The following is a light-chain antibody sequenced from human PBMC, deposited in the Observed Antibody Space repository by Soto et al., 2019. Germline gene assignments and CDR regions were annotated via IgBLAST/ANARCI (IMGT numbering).Light chain of an antibody. V-gene: IGKV3-11*01. CDR3: QQRSSWPLT. CDR2: DAS. J-gene: IGKJ1*01. CDR1: QSLSSY. Sequence: EIVLTQSPATLSLSPGERATLSCRASQSLSSYLAWYQQKPGQAPRLLIYDASNRATGIPARFSGSGSGTDFTLTISSLEPEGFAVYYCQQRSSWPLTFGQGTKVEIK.